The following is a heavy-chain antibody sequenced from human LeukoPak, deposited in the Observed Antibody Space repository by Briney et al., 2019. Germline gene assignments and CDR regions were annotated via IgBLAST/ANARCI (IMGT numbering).Heavy chain of an antibody. V-gene: IGHV4-59*08. CDR3: ARGNYLTYDF. CDR2: VYHSGTT. CDR1: GGSIRNNY. Sequence: SETLSLTCTVAGGSIRNNYWSWIRQPPGKGLEWIGYVYHSGTTTYNPSLKSRVIISIDTSKNQFSLNLTSVTAADTAMHYCARGNYLTYDFWGQGTLVSVSS. D-gene: IGHD1-7*01. J-gene: IGHJ4*02.